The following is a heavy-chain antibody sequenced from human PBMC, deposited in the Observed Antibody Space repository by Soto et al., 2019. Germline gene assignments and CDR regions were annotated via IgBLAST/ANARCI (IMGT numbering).Heavy chain of an antibody. CDR3: AKDSGYNDGYLHWFYP. Sequence: SETLSLTCTVSGGSISNYYWSWIRQPPGRGLEWIGHIFYSGSTNYNPALKSRVTISVDTSKSQFPLKLSSVTAADTAVYYCAKDSGYNDGYLHWFYPSGQGTLVTVSS. CDR1: GGSISNYY. D-gene: IGHD5-18*01. J-gene: IGHJ5*02. V-gene: IGHV4-59*01. CDR2: IFYSGST.